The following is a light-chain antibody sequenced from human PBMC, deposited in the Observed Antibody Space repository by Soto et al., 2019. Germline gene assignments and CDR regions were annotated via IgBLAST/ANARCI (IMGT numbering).Light chain of an antibody. CDR3: QQYGSSPS. Sequence: EIVLTQSPGTLSLSPWERATLSCRASQSVSSSYLAWYQQKPGQAPRLLIYGASSRATGIPDRFSGSWSATDFPLTISRLEPEDFAVYYCQQYGSSPSFGGGTKVDIK. CDR1: QSVSSSY. CDR2: GAS. J-gene: IGKJ4*01. V-gene: IGKV3-20*01.